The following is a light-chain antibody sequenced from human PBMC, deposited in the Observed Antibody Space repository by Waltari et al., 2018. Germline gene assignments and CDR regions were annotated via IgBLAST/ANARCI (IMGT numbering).Light chain of an antibody. CDR2: DAS. CDR1: QSVGSS. CDR3: QQYVTSPLA. J-gene: IGKJ5*01. Sequence: EIVLTQSPVTLSLAPGERATLSCWASQSVGSSLAWDQQKPGQAPRLLLYDASNRATGIPDRFSGSGSGTDFTLTISRLEPEDFAVYYCQQYVTSPLAFGQGTRLEIK. V-gene: IGKV3-20*01.